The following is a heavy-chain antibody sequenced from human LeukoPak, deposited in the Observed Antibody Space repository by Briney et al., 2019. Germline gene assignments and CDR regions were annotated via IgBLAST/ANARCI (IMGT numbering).Heavy chain of an antibody. J-gene: IGHJ4*02. V-gene: IGHV4-59*12. CDR1: GGSISSYY. D-gene: IGHD6-19*01. Sequence: SETLSLTCTVSGGSISSYYWSWIRQPPGKGLEWIGYIYYSGSTNYNPSLKSRVTISVDTSKNLFSLILSSVTAADTAVYYCARDVGSGWYNYWGQGTLVTVSS. CDR3: ARDVGSGWYNY. CDR2: IYYSGST.